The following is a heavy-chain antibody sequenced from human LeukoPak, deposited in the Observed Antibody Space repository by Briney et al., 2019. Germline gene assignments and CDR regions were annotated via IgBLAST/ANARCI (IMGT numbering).Heavy chain of an antibody. J-gene: IGHJ4*02. V-gene: IGHV5-51*01. CDR3: ARNRALDY. CDR1: GYSLTNNW. Sequence: GESLKISCKVSGYSLTNNWIGWVRQVPGKGLEWMGLIYPGDSDTRYSPSFQGQVTISADKSISTAYLQWSSLKASDTAMYYCARNRALDYWGQGTLVTVSS. CDR2: IYPGDSDT. D-gene: IGHD2/OR15-2a*01.